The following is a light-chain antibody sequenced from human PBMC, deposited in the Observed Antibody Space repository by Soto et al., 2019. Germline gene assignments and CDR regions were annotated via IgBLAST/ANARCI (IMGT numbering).Light chain of an antibody. CDR1: SSDVGGYNY. J-gene: IGLJ1*01. CDR2: DVS. V-gene: IGLV2-14*01. Sequence: QSVLTQPASVSGSPGQSITISCTGTSSDVGGYNYVSWYQQLPGKAPKLMIYDVSNRPSGVSNRFSGSKSGNTASLTISGLQAEDEADYYCSSYTSYYVFGTGTKVTVL. CDR3: SSYTSYYV.